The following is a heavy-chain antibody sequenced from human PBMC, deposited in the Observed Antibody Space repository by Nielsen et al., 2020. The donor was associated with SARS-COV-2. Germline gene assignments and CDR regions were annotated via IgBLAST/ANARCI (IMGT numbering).Heavy chain of an antibody. J-gene: IGHJ6*02. Sequence: GESLKISCAASGFTFDDYGMSWVRQAPGKGLEWVSGINWNGGSTGYADSVKGRFTISRDNAKNSLYLQMNSLRAEDTALYHCATFKGSSWYPHYGMDVWGQGTTVTVSS. CDR2: INWNGGST. V-gene: IGHV3-20*01. CDR3: ATFKGSSWYPHYGMDV. D-gene: IGHD6-13*01. CDR1: GFTFDDYG.